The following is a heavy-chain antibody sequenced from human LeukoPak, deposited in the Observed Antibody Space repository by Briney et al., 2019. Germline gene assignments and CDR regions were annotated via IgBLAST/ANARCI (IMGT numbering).Heavy chain of an antibody. D-gene: IGHD2-2*01. CDR2: ISASGGGR. Sequence: GGSLRLSCAASGFALSNFAMTWVRQAPGKGLEWVSVISASGGGRYYADSVKGRFTISRDNSKDTLYLQMDSLRAEDTAVYFCAKQAAGSSTWYSLHFDYWGQGTLVTVSA. CDR3: AKQAAGSSTWYSLHFDY. CDR1: GFALSNFA. J-gene: IGHJ4*02. V-gene: IGHV3-23*01.